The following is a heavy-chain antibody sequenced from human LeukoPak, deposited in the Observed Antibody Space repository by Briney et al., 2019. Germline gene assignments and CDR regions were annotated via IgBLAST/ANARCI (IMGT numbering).Heavy chain of an antibody. CDR1: GFTFSSYA. CDR3: ARDPATLGY. CDR2: ISSSSSYI. D-gene: IGHD2-2*01. Sequence: GGSLRLSCAASGFTFSSYAMSWVRQAPGKGLEWVSSISSSSSYIYYADSVKGRFTISRDNAKNSLYLQMNSLRAEDTAVYYCARDPATLGYWGQGTLVTVSS. V-gene: IGHV3-21*01. J-gene: IGHJ4*02.